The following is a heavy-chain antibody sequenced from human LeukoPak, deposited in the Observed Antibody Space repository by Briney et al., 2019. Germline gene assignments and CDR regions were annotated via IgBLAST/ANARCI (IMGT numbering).Heavy chain of an antibody. D-gene: IGHD3-22*01. V-gene: IGHV1-69*05. Sequence: PGSSVKVSCKASGGTFSSYAISWVRQAPGQGLEWMGGIIPIFGTANYAQKFQGRVTITTDESTSTAYMELSSLRSEDTAVYYCARVSYYGSSGDTADYWGQGTLVTVSS. CDR3: ARVSYYGSSGDTADY. J-gene: IGHJ4*02. CDR2: IIPIFGTA. CDR1: GGTFSSYA.